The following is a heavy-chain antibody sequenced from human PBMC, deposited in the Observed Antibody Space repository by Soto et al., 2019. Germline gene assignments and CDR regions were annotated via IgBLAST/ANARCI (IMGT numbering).Heavy chain of an antibody. CDR1: GGSVSSGSYY. V-gene: IGHV4-61*01. J-gene: IGHJ4*02. Sequence: SETLSLTCTVSGGSVSSGSYYWSWIRQPPGKGLEWIGYIYYSGSTNYNPSLKSRVTISVDTSKNQFSLKLSSVTAADTAVYYCAKGRWDPRDGYRAPVSGLDYWGQGTLVTAPQ. CDR3: AKGRWDPRDGYRAPVSGLDY. CDR2: IYYSGST. D-gene: IGHD5-12*01.